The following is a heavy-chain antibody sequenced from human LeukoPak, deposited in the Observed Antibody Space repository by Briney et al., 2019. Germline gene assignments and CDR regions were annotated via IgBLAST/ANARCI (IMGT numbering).Heavy chain of an antibody. D-gene: IGHD6-19*01. J-gene: IGHJ4*02. V-gene: IGHV1-2*02. CDR2: INPSNGDT. CDR1: GYTFSGYY. CDR3: ARVGSSGWYVHPTLDY. Sequence: ASVKVSCKASGYTFSGYYIHWVRQAPGQGLEWMAWINPSNGDTNYAQKFQGRVTMTRDTSISTAYMELTRLISDDTAVYYCARVGSSGWYVHPTLDYWGQGTLITVSS.